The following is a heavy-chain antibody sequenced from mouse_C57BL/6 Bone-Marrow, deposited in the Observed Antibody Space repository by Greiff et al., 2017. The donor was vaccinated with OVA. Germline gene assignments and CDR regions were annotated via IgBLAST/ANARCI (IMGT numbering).Heavy chain of an antibody. CDR3: ARHEDGYYASYFDY. CDR2: IYPGDGDT. D-gene: IGHD2-3*01. Sequence: VKLMESGPELVKPGASVKISCKASGYAFSSSWMNWVKQRPGKGLEWIGRIYPGDGDTNYNGKFKGTATLTADKSSSTAYMQLSSLTSEDSAVYFWARHEDGYYASYFDYWGQGTTLTVSS. J-gene: IGHJ2*01. CDR1: GYAFSSSW. V-gene: IGHV1-82*01.